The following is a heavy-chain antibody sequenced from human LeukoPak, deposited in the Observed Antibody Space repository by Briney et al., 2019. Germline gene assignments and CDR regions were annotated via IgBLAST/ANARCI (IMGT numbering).Heavy chain of an antibody. CDR1: GGSISSSSYY. Sequence: PSETLSLTCTVSGGSISSSSYYWGWIRQPPGKGLEWIGSIYYSGSTYYNPSLKSRVTISVDTSKNQFSLKLSSVTAADTAVYYCATWIQLWPRKNYFDYWGQGTLVTVSS. J-gene: IGHJ4*02. CDR3: ATWIQLWPRKNYFDY. CDR2: IYYSGST. V-gene: IGHV4-39*07. D-gene: IGHD5-18*01.